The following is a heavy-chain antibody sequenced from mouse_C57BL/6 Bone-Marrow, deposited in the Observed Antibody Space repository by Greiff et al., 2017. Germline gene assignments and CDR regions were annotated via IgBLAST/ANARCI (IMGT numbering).Heavy chain of an antibody. CDR2: IYIGNGDG. CDR1: GYTFTSYG. Sequence: VQLQQSGAELVRPGASVKVSCKTSGYTFTSYGVNWVKQRPGQGREWICYIYIGNGDGECSEKFKGKATLTSDTSSSTAYMQLSSLTSEDSAIYFCARHGSSYYFDYWGQGTTLTVSS. J-gene: IGHJ2*01. D-gene: IGHD1-1*01. V-gene: IGHV1-58*01. CDR3: ARHGSSYYFDY.